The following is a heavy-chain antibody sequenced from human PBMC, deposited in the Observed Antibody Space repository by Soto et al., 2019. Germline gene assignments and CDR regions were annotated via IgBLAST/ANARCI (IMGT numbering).Heavy chain of an antibody. CDR2: ISSSSSYI. CDR1: GFTFSSYS. CDR3: ARIVDLVMAGTTSDHPDY. J-gene: IGHJ4*02. V-gene: IGHV3-21*01. D-gene: IGHD6-19*01. Sequence: EVQLVESGGGLVKPGGSLRLSCAASGFTFSSYSMNWVRQAPGKGLEWVSSISSSSSYIYYADSVKGRFTISRDNAKNSLYLQMNSLRAEDTAVYYCARIVDLVMAGTTSDHPDYWGQGTLVTVSS.